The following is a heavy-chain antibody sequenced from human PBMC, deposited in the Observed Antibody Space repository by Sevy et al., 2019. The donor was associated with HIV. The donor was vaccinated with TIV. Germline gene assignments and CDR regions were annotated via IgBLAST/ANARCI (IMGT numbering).Heavy chain of an antibody. CDR2: IYYSGRT. V-gene: IGHV4-59*01. D-gene: IGHD6-6*01. CDR3: ARGLAARPFDY. CDR1: GGSISSYY. J-gene: IGHJ4*02. Sequence: SETLSRTCTVSGGSISSYYWTWIRQPPGKGLEWIGYIYYSGRTNYNPSLKSRVTISVDTSKNQFSLKLNSVTAADTAVYYCARGLAARPFDYWGQGTLVTVSS.